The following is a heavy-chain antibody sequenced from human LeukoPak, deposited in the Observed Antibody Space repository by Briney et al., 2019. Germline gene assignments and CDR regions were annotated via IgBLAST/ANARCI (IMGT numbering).Heavy chain of an antibody. J-gene: IGHJ5*02. CDR1: GYFFSGYH. V-gene: IGHV1-2*02. CDR2: IYIDSGDT. CDR3: AGLGSTMEGRIDP. D-gene: IGHD3-10*01. Sequence: ASVKVSCKASGYFFSGYHVHWVRQAPGQGLDWMGRIYIDSGDTNYAQKFQGRVTMTRDTSISTAYMELSSLTSDDTAVYYSAGLGSTMEGRIDPWGQGTPVTVSS.